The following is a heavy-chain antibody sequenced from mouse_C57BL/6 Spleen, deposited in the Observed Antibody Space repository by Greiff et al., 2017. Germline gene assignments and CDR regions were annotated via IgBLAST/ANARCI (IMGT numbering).Heavy chain of an antibody. CDR1: GYTFTSSW. D-gene: IGHD1-1*01. Sequence: VQLQQSGAELAKPGASVKLSCKASGYTFTSSWMHWVKQRPGQGLEWIGYINPSSGYTKYNQKFKDKATLTADKSSSTAYMQLSSLTYEDSAVYYCARSEGTTVVYFDVWGTGTTVTVSS. CDR3: ARSEGTTVVYFDV. V-gene: IGHV1-7*01. CDR2: INPSSGYT. J-gene: IGHJ1*03.